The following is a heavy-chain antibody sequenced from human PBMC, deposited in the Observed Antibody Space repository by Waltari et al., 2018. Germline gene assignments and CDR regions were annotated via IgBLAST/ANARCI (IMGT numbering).Heavy chain of an antibody. D-gene: IGHD3-22*01. CDR1: GSPFSSYS. Sequence: EVQLVESGGGLVQPGGSLSLSCAASGSPFSSYSRNWSRQAPGKGLEWVSYISSSSSTIYYADSVKGRFTISRDNAKNSLYLQMNSLRAEDTAVYYCARDRLLRLFDYWGQGTLVTVSS. CDR2: ISSSSSTI. V-gene: IGHV3-48*04. CDR3: ARDRLLRLFDY. J-gene: IGHJ4*02.